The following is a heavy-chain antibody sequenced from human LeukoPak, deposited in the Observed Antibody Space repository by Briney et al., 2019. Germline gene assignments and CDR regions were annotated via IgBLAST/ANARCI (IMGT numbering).Heavy chain of an antibody. V-gene: IGHV1-2*02. Sequence: ASVTVSCKTSGYTFTGNYIHWVRQAPGQGLEWMGWISPDSGGTDYAQKFQGRVTMTRDTSISTYYMDLGRLRYDDTAMYFCARVRGTTSAGHLDYWGQGTLVTVSS. D-gene: IGHD1-1*01. J-gene: IGHJ4*02. CDR1: GYTFTGNY. CDR3: ARVRGTTSAGHLDY. CDR2: ISPDSGGT.